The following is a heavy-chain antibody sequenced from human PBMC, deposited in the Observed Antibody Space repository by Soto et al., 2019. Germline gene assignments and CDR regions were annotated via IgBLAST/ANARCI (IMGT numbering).Heavy chain of an antibody. D-gene: IGHD6-19*01. J-gene: IGHJ1*01. CDR1: GYTFTNYH. CDR3: ALPKNTLGWYNF. V-gene: IGHV1-46*01. Sequence: QVQVVQSGAEVQKPGASVKISCKTSGYTFTNYHVHWVRQAPGQGLEWMGAINPNGGSTTYAQHLQGRVTMTSDTSTSTVYMEMRSLTFEDTAVYYCALPKNTLGWYNFWGQGTLVTVS. CDR2: INPNGGST.